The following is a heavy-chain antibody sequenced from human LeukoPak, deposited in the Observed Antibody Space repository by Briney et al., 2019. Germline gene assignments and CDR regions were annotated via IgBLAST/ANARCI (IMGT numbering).Heavy chain of an antibody. CDR3: ARHGGSYSFDY. V-gene: IGHV4-59*08. Sequence: PSETLSLTCTVSGVSISSDYWSWVRQPPGKELDWIGYIDYSGTTHYNPSLKSRVTISVDTSKNQFSLKLSSVTAADTAVYFCARHGGSYSFDYWGQGTLVTVSS. D-gene: IGHD1-26*01. CDR2: IDYSGTT. CDR1: GVSISSDY. J-gene: IGHJ4*02.